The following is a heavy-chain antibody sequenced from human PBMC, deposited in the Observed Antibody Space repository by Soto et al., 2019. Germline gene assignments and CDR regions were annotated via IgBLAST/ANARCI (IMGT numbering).Heavy chain of an antibody. CDR2: INAGNGNT. J-gene: IGHJ4*02. D-gene: IGHD3-10*01. Sequence: ASVKVSCKASGYTFTSYAMHWVRQAPGQRLEWMGWINAGNGNTKYSQKFQGRVTITRDTSASTAYMELSSLRSEDTAVYYCAIVAPGSYAFDYWGQGTLVTLSS. CDR1: GYTFTSYA. V-gene: IGHV1-3*01. CDR3: AIVAPGSYAFDY.